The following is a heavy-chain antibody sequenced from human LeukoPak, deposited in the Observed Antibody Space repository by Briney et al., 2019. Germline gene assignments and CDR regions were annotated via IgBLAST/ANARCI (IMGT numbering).Heavy chain of an antibody. CDR3: ARDFGGRGEVDP. D-gene: IGHD3-16*01. CDR2: IGGSSSYI. Sequence: GGSLRLSCAASGFTFSSYSMNWVRQAPGKGLEWVSSIGGSSSYIYHADSVKGRFTISRDNAKNSLYLQMNSLRAEDTAVYYCARDFGGRGEVDPWGQGTLVTVSS. V-gene: IGHV3-21*01. J-gene: IGHJ5*02. CDR1: GFTFSSYS.